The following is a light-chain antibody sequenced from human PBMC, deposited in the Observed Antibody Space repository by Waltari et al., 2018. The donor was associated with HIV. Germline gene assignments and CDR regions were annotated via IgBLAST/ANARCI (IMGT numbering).Light chain of an antibody. CDR3: QVWDRSSAQVI. J-gene: IGLJ2*01. Sequence: SYELTQPHSVSVAPGQTAMITCGGNNIESKSVQWYQQKPGQAPVLVIYFALDRPSGIPERFAGAVSGNTATLTISRVDAGDEADYDCQVWDRSSAQVIFGGGTKLAVL. V-gene: IGLV3-21*04. CDR2: FAL. CDR1: NIESKS.